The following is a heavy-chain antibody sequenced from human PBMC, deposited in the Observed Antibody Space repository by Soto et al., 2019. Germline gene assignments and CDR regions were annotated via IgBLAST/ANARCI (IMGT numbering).Heavy chain of an antibody. V-gene: IGHV5-51*01. CDR1: GYSFTTYW. J-gene: IGHJ5*02. D-gene: IGHD1-1*01. CDR2: IYPGDSDT. Sequence: GESLKISCKGSGYSFTTYWIGWVRQMPGKGLEWMGIIYPGDSDTRYSPSFQGQVTISADKSISTAYLQWSSLKASDTAMYYCARLLERRGGRIDQNWFDPWGQGTLVTVSS. CDR3: ARLLERRGGRIDQNWFDP.